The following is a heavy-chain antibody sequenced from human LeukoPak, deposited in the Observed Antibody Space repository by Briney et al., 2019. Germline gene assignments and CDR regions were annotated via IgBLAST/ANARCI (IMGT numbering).Heavy chain of an antibody. V-gene: IGHV3-7*01. D-gene: IGHD1-26*01. J-gene: IGHJ4*02. CDR3: TIDKPRGSYYGSIFDS. CDR2: IRYDGGEI. Sequence: GGSLRLSCEVSGFTFSSYWMSWVRQAPGKGLEWVANIRYDGGEIYYVDSVKGRFTISRDNAKNSLYLQMNSRGAEAAAVYYCTIDKPRGSYYGSIFDSWGQGTLVTVSS. CDR1: GFTFSSYW.